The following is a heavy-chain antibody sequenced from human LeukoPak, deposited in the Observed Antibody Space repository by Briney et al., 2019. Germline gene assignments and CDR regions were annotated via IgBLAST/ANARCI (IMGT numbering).Heavy chain of an antibody. Sequence: GGSLRLSCAASGFMFSAYWMSWVRQAPGKGPEWVANIKQDGSEKYYVDSVKGRFSISRDNAKNSLYLQMNSLRAEDTAVYYCARASSNSWEFWGQGTLVTVSS. V-gene: IGHV3-7*04. CDR2: IKQDGSEK. CDR3: ARASSNSWEF. D-gene: IGHD6-13*01. CDR1: GFMFSAYW. J-gene: IGHJ4*02.